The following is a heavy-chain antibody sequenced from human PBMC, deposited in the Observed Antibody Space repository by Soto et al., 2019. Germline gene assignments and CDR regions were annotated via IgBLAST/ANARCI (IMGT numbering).Heavy chain of an antibody. V-gene: IGHV4-39*01. D-gene: IGHD3-22*01. CDR3: ARLYSSGYYWLDY. CDR1: GGSISSSSYY. CDR2: IYYSGST. Sequence: PSETLSLTCTVSGGSISSSSYYWGWIRQPPGKGLEWIGSIYYSGSTYYNPSLKSQVTISVDTSKNQFSLKLSSVTAADTAVYYCARLYSSGYYWLDYWGQGTLVTVSS. J-gene: IGHJ4*02.